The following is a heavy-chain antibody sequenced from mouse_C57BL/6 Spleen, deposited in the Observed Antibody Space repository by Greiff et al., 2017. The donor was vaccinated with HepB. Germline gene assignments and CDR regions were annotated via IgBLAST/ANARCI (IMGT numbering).Heavy chain of an antibody. Sequence: QVQLQQPGAELVMPGASVKLSCKASGYTFTSYWMHWVNQRPGQGLEWIGEIDPSDSYTNYNQKFKGKSTLTVDKSSSTAYMQLSSLTSEDSAVYYCARRLGRGFYYYAMDYWGQGTSVTVSS. D-gene: IGHD4-1*01. J-gene: IGHJ4*01. V-gene: IGHV1-69*01. CDR2: IDPSDSYT. CDR1: GYTFTSYW. CDR3: ARRLGRGFYYYAMDY.